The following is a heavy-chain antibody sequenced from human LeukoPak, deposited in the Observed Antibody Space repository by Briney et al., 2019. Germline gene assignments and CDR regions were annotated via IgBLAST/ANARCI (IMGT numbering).Heavy chain of an antibody. Sequence: SETLSLTCTVSGGSISSSSYYWSWIRQPPGKGLEWIGYIYYSGSTNYNPSLKSRVTISVDTSKNQFSLKLSSVTAADTAVYYCASLRRKSSSYFDYWGQGTLVTVSS. V-gene: IGHV4-61*01. CDR3: ASLRRKSSSYFDY. CDR2: IYYSGST. CDR1: GGSISSSSYY. J-gene: IGHJ4*02. D-gene: IGHD6-13*01.